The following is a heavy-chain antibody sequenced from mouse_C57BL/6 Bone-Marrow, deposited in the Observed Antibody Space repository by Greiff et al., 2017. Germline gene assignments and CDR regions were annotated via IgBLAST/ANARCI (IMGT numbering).Heavy chain of an antibody. CDR2: INPYNGGT. Sequence: EVQLQESGPVLVKPGASVKMSCKASGYTFTDYYMNWVKQSHGKSLEWIGVINPYNGGTSYNQKFKGKATFTVDKSSSTAYMELNGLTSADSAVYYCARDDYYGSPYYFDYWGQGTTLTVSS. CDR3: ARDDYYGSPYYFDY. J-gene: IGHJ2*01. V-gene: IGHV1-19*01. CDR1: GYTFTDYY. D-gene: IGHD1-1*01.